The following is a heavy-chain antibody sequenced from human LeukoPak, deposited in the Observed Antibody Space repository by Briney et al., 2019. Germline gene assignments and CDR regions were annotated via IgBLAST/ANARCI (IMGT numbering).Heavy chain of an antibody. CDR2: IYNSGNT. J-gene: IGHJ4*02. CDR1: NGSISSGGYY. CDR3: ARFKRAGGWSYFDY. V-gene: IGHV4-61*08. D-gene: IGHD6-19*01. Sequence: PSETLSLTCTVSNGSISSGGYYWSWIRQPPGTGLEWIGHIYNSGNTNYSPSLKSRVTISVDTSKNQFSLKLTSVTAADTAVYYCARFKRAGGWSYFDYWGQGTLVTVSS.